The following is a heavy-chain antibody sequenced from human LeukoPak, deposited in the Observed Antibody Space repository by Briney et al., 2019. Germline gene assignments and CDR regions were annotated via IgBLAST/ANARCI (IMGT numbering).Heavy chain of an antibody. CDR3: ARDRDSSSWYVGGAFDI. V-gene: IGHV3-21*01. CDR1: GFTFSSYS. D-gene: IGHD6-13*01. CDR2: ISSSSSYI. J-gene: IGHJ3*02. Sequence: GGSLRLSCAASGFTFSSYSMNWVRQAPGKGLEWISSISSSSSYIYYADSVKGRFTISRDNAKNSLYLQMNSLRAEDTAVYYCARDRDSSSWYVGGAFDISGQGTMVTVSS.